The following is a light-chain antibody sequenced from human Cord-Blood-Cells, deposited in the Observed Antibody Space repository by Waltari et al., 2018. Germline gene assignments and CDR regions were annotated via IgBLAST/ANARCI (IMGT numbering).Light chain of an antibody. CDR3: SSYAGSNKV. CDR1: SSDVGGDNY. CDR2: EGS. V-gene: IGLV2-8*01. J-gene: IGLJ3*02. Sequence: QSALTQPASVSGSPGQSVTISCTGTSSDVGGDNYVSWYQQHPGIAPKLMIYEGSKRPSGVPDRFSVSKSCNTAYLTVSGLQAEDEADYYCSSYAGSNKVFGGGTKLTVL.